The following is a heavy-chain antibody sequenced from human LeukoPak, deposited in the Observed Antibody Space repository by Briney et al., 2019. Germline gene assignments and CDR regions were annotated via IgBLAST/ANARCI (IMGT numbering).Heavy chain of an antibody. Sequence: PGRSLRLSCAASGFTFSSYGMHWVRQAPGKWLEWVSVISYDGSNKYYADSVKGRFTISRDNSKNTLYLQMNSLRPEDTAIYYCARSQGAWYGFYGMDVWGQGTTVTVSS. V-gene: IGHV3-30*03. CDR1: GFTFSSYG. CDR3: ARSQGAWYGFYGMDV. J-gene: IGHJ6*02. D-gene: IGHD6-19*01. CDR2: ISYDGSNK.